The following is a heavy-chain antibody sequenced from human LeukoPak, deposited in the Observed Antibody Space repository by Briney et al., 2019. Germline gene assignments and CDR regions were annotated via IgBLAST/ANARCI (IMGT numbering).Heavy chain of an antibody. CDR2: IYHSGST. J-gene: IGHJ5*02. CDR1: GYSISSGYY. D-gene: IGHD5-18*01. CDR3: VRHGVRGYSYGPNWFDP. Sequence: PSETLSLTCAVSGYSISSGYYWGWIRQPPGKGLEWIGSIYHSGSTYYNPSLKSRVTISVDTSKNQFSLKLSSVTAADTAVYYCVRHGVRGYSYGPNWFDPWGQGTLVTVSS. V-gene: IGHV4-38-2*01.